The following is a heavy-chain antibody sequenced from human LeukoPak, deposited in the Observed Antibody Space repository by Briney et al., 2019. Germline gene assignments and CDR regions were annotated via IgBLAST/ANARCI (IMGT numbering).Heavy chain of an antibody. J-gene: IGHJ4*02. Sequence: SETLSLTCTVSGGSISSYYWSWFRQPPGKGLEWIGYIYYSGSTNYNPSLKSRVTISVDTSKNQFSLKLSSVTAADTAVYYCARRLIAAAGTEYFDYWGQGTLVTVSS. V-gene: IGHV4-59*08. CDR1: GGSISSYY. CDR2: IYYSGST. CDR3: ARRLIAAAGTEYFDY. D-gene: IGHD6-13*01.